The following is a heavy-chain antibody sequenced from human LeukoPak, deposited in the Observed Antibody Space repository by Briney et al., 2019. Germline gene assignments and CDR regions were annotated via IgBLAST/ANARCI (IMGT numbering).Heavy chain of an antibody. V-gene: IGHV3-7*01. CDR3: ARLWGDATIFDL. CDR1: EFTFSAFW. Sequence: RPGGSLRLSCTASEFTFSAFWMSWVRQAPGKGLEWVANINQDGSRKHYVDSVKGRFTVSRDNAEKSLYLQTNSLRVEDTALYYCARLWGDATIFDLWGQGTLVTVSS. CDR2: INQDGSRK. D-gene: IGHD5-12*01. J-gene: IGHJ4*02.